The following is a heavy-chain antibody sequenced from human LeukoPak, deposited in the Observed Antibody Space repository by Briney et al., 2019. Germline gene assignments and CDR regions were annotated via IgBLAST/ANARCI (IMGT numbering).Heavy chain of an antibody. CDR2: IKQDGSEK. CDR3: ARDLAY. Sequence: GGSLRLSCAASGXTFSNYWVNWVRQAPGKGLEWVANIKQDGSEKNYVDSVKGRFTISRDNAKNSLYLQMNSLRAEDTAVYYCARDLAYWGRGTLVTVSS. V-gene: IGHV3-7*05. J-gene: IGHJ4*02. CDR1: GXTFSNYW.